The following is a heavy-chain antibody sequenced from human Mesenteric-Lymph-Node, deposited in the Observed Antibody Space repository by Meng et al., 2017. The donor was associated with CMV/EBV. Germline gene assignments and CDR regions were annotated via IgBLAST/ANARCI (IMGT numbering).Heavy chain of an antibody. CDR1: GITFDRYD. D-gene: IGHD2-2*01. J-gene: IGHJ6*02. CDR3: ARDGGVYCSSTSCYYYYGMDV. Sequence: GESLKISCAAAGITFDRYDMTWGRQAPGKGLVWVSSISSSSSYIYYADSVKGRFIISRDNAKNALYLQMNSLRAEDTAVYYCARDGGVYCSSTSCYYYYGMDVWGQGTTVTVSS. CDR2: ISSSSSYI. V-gene: IGHV3-21*01.